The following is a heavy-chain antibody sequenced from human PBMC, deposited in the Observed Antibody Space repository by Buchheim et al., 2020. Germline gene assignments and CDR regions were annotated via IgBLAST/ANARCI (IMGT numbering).Heavy chain of an antibody. CDR2: LYNSGST. Sequence: QLQLQESGPGLVKPSETLSLTCNVSGGSISSSSFNWGWLRQPPGKGLEWIGSLYNSGSTYYNSSLKSRVTISVQTSKNQFSLRLTSVTAADTAVYYCASGWNAIDYWGQGTL. J-gene: IGHJ4*02. V-gene: IGHV4-39*01. CDR1: GGSISSSSFN. D-gene: IGHD1-1*01. CDR3: ASGWNAIDY.